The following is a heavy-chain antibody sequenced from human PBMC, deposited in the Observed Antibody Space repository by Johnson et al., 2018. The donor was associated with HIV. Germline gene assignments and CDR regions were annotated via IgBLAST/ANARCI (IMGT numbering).Heavy chain of an antibody. V-gene: IGHV3-7*01. Sequence: VLLVESGGGLVQPGGSLRLSCAASGFTFSSYWMSWVRQAPGKGLEWVANIQQAGSEKYYVDSVKGRFTISRDNAKNTLYLQMNSLRAEDTAVSYCAKDLGVAADPDAFDIWGQGTMVTVSS. CDR2: IQQAGSEK. D-gene: IGHD6-13*01. CDR1: GFTFSSYW. J-gene: IGHJ3*02. CDR3: AKDLGVAADPDAFDI.